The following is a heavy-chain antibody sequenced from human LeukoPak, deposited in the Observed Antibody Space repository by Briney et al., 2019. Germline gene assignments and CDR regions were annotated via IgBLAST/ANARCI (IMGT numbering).Heavy chain of an antibody. V-gene: IGHV3-23*01. D-gene: IGHD3-10*01. CDR3: AKDREVLLWFGELLYYFDY. J-gene: IGHJ4*02. CDR2: ISGSGGST. CDR1: GFTFSSYA. Sequence: PGGSLRLSRAASGFTFSSYAMSWVRQAPGKGLEWVSAISGSGGSTYYADSVKGRFTISRDNSKNTLYLQMNSLRAEDTAVYYCAKDREVLLWFGELLYYFDYWGQGTLVTVSS.